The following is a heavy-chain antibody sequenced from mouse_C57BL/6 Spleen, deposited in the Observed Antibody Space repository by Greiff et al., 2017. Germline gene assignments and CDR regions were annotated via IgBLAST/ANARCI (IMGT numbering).Heavy chain of an antibody. CDR1: GYTFTSYG. V-gene: IGHV1-81*01. D-gene: IGHD2-3*01. Sequence: QVQLQQSGAELARPGASVKLSCKASGYTFTSYGISWVKQRTGQGLEWIGEIYPRSGNTYYNEKFKGKATLTADKSSSTAYMELRSLTSEECAVYFCAREGWLSLMDYWGQGTSVTVSS. CDR2: IYPRSGNT. CDR3: AREGWLSLMDY. J-gene: IGHJ4*01.